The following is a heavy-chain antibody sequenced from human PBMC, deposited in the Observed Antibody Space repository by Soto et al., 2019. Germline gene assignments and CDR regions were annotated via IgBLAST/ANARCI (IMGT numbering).Heavy chain of an antibody. CDR2: ISTNSYYI. CDR1: GFTFRGYT. CDR3: ARVNGTDYIWGSYRPIDY. D-gene: IGHD3-16*02. V-gene: IGHV3-21*01. Sequence: AGCLILSCVGPGFTFRGYTMNWVLQAPGNGLEWVSSISTNSYYIDYADSLRGRYTISRDNTKNSIYLQINSLRVEDTAVYYCARVNGTDYIWGSYRPIDYWGQGTMVTGSS. J-gene: IGHJ4*02.